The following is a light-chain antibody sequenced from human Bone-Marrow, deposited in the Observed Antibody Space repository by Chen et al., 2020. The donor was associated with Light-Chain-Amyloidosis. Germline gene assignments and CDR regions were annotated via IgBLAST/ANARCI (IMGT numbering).Light chain of an antibody. V-gene: IGLV3-21*02. CDR2: DDS. J-gene: IGLJ3*02. CDR1: NIGSTS. Sequence: SYVLPQPSSATVAPGQTATIACGGINIGSTSMQWYQQTPGQAPLLVVYDDSDRPSGIPQRLSGSNSGNTATLTISRVEAGDEADYYCQVWDRSSDRPVFGGGTKLTVL. CDR3: QVWDRSSDRPV.